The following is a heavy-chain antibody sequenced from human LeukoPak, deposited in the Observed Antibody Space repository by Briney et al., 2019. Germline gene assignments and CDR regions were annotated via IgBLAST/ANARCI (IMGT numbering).Heavy chain of an antibody. J-gene: IGHJ3*02. Sequence: PSETLSLTCAVYGGSFSGSYWSWIRQPPGKGLGWSGELKHSGITNYNPSPTSRVTISVDTSKNQFSLKLSSVTAADTAVYYCARRVKDAFDSWGQGTMVTVSS. CDR3: ARRVKDAFDS. V-gene: IGHV4-34*01. CDR2: LKHSGIT. D-gene: IGHD2-21*01. CDR1: GGSFSGSY.